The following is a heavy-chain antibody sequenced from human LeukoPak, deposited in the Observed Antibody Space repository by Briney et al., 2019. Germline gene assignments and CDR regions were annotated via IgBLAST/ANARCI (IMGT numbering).Heavy chain of an antibody. D-gene: IGHD4/OR15-4a*01. CDR3: ARVSRVLAFDI. CDR1: GGSISSYY. J-gene: IGHJ3*02. V-gene: IGHV4-34*01. Sequence: SETLSLTCTVSGGSISSYYWSWIRQPPGEGLEWIGEINHSGSTNYNPSLKSRVTISVDTSKNQFSLKLSSVTAADTAVYYCARVSRVLAFDIWGQGTMVTVSS. CDR2: INHSGST.